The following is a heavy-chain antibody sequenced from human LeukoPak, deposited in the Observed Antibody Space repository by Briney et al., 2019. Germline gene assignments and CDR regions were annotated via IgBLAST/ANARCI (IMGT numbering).Heavy chain of an antibody. CDR1: GGSFSGYY. CDR2: INQSGST. V-gene: IGHV4-34*01. J-gene: IGHJ4*02. Sequence: SSETLSLTCIVSGGSFSGYYWIWIRQPPGKGLEWIGEINQSGSTNYNPSLKSRVTISVDTSKSQFSLKLNSVTAADTAVYYCARHKAFGSGSYSPYYFDYWGQGTQVTVSS. CDR3: ARHKAFGSGSYSPYYFDY. D-gene: IGHD3-10*01.